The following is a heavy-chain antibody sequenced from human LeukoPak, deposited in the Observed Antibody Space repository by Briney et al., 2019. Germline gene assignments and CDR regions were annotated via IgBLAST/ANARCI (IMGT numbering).Heavy chain of an antibody. J-gene: IGHJ5*02. V-gene: IGHV1-46*01. Sequence: ASVKVSCKASGYTFTGYYMHWVRQAPGQGLEWMGIINPSGGSTSYAQKFQGRVTMTRDTSTSTVYMELSSLRSEDTAVYYCARVRFDRTSIAVAGNNWFDPWGQGTLVTVSS. CDR1: GYTFTGYY. D-gene: IGHD6-19*01. CDR3: ARVRFDRTSIAVAGNNWFDP. CDR2: INPSGGST.